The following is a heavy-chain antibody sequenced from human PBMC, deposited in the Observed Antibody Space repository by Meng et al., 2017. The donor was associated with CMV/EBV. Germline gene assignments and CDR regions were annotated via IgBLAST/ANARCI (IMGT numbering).Heavy chain of an antibody. Sequence: GESLKISCAASGFTFSSYWMSWVRQAPGKGLEWVAVISYDGSNKYYADSVKGRFTISRDNSKNTLYLQMNSLRAEDTAVYYCARAYDFWSTGYYYYGMDVWGQGTTVTVSS. CDR3: ARAYDFWSTGYYYYGMDV. J-gene: IGHJ6*02. CDR2: ISYDGSNK. CDR1: GFTFSSYW. D-gene: IGHD3-3*01. V-gene: IGHV3-30*03.